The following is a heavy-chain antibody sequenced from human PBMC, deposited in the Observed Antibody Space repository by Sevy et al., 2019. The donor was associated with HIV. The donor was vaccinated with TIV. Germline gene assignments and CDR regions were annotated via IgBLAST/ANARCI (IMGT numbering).Heavy chain of an antibody. D-gene: IGHD5-18*01. V-gene: IGHV3-7*01. CDR2: MKQDGSEE. Sequence: GGSLRLSCAASGFSFSIYWMSWVRQAPGKGLEWVATMKQDGSEEDYVDSVKGRFTISRDNAKNSLFRKMNSLSTEDTAVYYCVREGLGGYSYSLDYWGHGTLVTVSS. J-gene: IGHJ4*01. CDR3: VREGLGGYSYSLDY. CDR1: GFSFSIYW.